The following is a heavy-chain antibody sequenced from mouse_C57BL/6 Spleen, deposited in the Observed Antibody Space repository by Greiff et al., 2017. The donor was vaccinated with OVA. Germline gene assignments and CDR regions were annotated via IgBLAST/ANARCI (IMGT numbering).Heavy chain of an antibody. Sequence: VKLMESGAELVRPGASVTLSCKASGYTFTDYEMHWVKQTPVHGLEWIGAIDPETGGTAYNQKFKGKAILTADKSSSTAYMELRSLTSEDSAVYYCTRGGSLDYWGQGTTLTVSS. J-gene: IGHJ2*01. D-gene: IGHD1-1*02. CDR1: GYTFTDYE. V-gene: IGHV1-15*01. CDR3: TRGGSLDY. CDR2: IDPETGGT.